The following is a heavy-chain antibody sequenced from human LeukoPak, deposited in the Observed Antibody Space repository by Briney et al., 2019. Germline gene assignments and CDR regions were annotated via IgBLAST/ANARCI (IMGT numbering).Heavy chain of an antibody. CDR2: IKTKTDGDRT. D-gene: IGHD6-6*01. CDR1: GFTFSNAW. Sequence: GGSLRLSCVVSGFTFSNAWMSWIRQAPGKGLEWVGRIKTKTDGDRTDYAAPVEGRFTISGDDSKNTLSLQMNSLKTEDTAVYYCAGGPARIRYWGQGTLVTVSS. V-gene: IGHV3-15*01. CDR3: AGGPARIRY. J-gene: IGHJ4*02.